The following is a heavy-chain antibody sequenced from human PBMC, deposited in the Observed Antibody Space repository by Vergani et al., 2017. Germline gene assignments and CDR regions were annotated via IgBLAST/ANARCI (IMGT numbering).Heavy chain of an antibody. CDR1: GGTFSSYA. CDR3: ARALRITIFGVVTGGFDY. CDR2: IIPIFGIA. J-gene: IGHJ4*02. D-gene: IGHD3-3*01. V-gene: IGHV1-69*17. Sequence: QVQLVQSGAEVKKPGSSVKVSCKASGGTFSSYAISWVRQAPGQGLEWMGGIIPIFGIANYAQKFQGSVTITADKSTSTAYMELSSLRSEDTAVYYCARALRITIFGVVTGGFDYWGQGTLVTVSS.